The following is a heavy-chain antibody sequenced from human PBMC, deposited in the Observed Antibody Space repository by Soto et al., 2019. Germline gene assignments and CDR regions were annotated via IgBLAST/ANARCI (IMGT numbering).Heavy chain of an antibody. J-gene: IGHJ4*02. CDR2: ISSSSSTI. CDR3: ARTDVGIVATGYDY. CDR1: GFTFSSYS. D-gene: IGHD5-12*01. V-gene: IGHV3-48*01. Sequence: GGSLRLSCAASGFTFSSYSMNWVRQAPGKGLEWVSYISSSSSTIYYADSVKGRFTISRDNAKNSLYLQMNSLRAEDTAVYYCARTDVGIVATGYDYWGQGTLVTVSS.